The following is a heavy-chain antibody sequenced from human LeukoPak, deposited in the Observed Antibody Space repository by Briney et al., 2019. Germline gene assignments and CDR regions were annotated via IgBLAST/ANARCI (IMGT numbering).Heavy chain of an antibody. Sequence: SETLSLTCAVSGGSISSYYWSWIRQPPGTGLEWIGYIYYSGSTNYNPSLKGRVTISVDTSKNQFSLKLSSVTAADTAVYYCARVSSEGYYFDYWGQGTLVTVSS. CDR2: IYYSGST. J-gene: IGHJ4*02. V-gene: IGHV4-59*01. CDR3: ARVSSEGYYFDY. CDR1: GGSISSYY. D-gene: IGHD3-22*01.